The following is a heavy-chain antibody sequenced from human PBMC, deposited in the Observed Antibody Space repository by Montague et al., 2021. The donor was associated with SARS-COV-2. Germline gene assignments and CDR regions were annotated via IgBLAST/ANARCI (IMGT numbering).Heavy chain of an antibody. Sequence: SETRSLTCAVYGGSFNDYYWMWVRQPPGKGLEGSVEVTHRGNSKYNPSLQNRVTRSVDKSKNQFSLKLTSATAADTATYYCARGQVTAFEILIVLPAAGALDSWGRGTTVTVSS. J-gene: IGHJ6*02. CDR3: ARGQVTAFEILIVLPAAGALDS. V-gene: IGHV4-34*01. CDR2: VTHRGNS. D-gene: IGHD2-21*01. CDR1: GGSFNDYY.